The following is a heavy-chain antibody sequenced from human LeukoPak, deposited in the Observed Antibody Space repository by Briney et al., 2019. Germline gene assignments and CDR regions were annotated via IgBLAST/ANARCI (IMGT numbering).Heavy chain of an antibody. D-gene: IGHD5-18*01. CDR2: INPKNGDT. J-gene: IGHJ4*02. CDR3: ARDGRLRNGYDNFYI. V-gene: IGHV1-2*02. Sequence: ASVKVSCKASGYTFSGFYINWVRQAPGQGLEWMGWINPKNGDTHYAQDFLGRVTMTRDTSISTAYMELSRLTSDDAAVYYCARDGRLRNGYDNFYIWGQGTLVTVSS. CDR1: GYTFSGFY.